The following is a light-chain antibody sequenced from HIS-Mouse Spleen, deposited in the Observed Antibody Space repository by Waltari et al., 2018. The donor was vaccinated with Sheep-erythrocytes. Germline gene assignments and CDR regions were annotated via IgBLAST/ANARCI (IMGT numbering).Light chain of an antibody. CDR3: CSYAGSYTFVV. V-gene: IGLV2-11*01. CDR1: SSDVGGYNY. CDR2: DVS. J-gene: IGLJ2*01. Sequence: QSALTQPRSVSGSPGQSVTISCTGTSSDVGGYNYVSWYQRHPGKAPKLMIYDVSTRPSGVPDRFSGSKAGNTASLTSSGLHAEDEADYYCCSYAGSYTFVVFGGGTKLTVL.